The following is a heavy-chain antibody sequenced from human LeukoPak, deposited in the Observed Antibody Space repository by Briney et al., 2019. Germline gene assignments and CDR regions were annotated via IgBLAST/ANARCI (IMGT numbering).Heavy chain of an antibody. CDR3: ARQLYPSMSPFDY. CDR1: GGSICTSY. J-gene: IGHJ4*02. D-gene: IGHD2/OR15-2a*01. CDR2: VSYSGNT. Sequence: PSETLSLTCTVSGGSICTSYWSWIRQSPGKGLEWIGYVSYSGNTNYNPPLKSRVTVSVDSSKNQFSLKLGSVTAADTAVYYCARQLYPSMSPFDYWGQGTLVTVSS. V-gene: IGHV4-59*08.